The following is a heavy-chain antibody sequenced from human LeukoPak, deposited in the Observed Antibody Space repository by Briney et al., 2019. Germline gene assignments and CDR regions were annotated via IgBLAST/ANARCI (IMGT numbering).Heavy chain of an antibody. CDR1: GFTFSSYA. CDR3: AEEGPDGYSSGWYLDY. J-gene: IGHJ4*02. Sequence: GGSLRLSCAASGFTFSSYAMRWVRQAPGKGLEWVAVISYDGSNKYYADSVKGRFTISRDNSKNTLYLQMNSLRAEDTAVYYCAEEGPDGYSSGWYLDYWGQGTLVTVSS. D-gene: IGHD6-19*01. V-gene: IGHV3-30*04. CDR2: ISYDGSNK.